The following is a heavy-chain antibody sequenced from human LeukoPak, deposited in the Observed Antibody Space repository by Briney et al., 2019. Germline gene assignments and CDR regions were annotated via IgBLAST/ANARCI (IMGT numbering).Heavy chain of an antibody. Sequence: PGGSLRLSCAASGFTVSSNYMSWVRQAPGKGLEWVSVIYSGGSTYYADSVKGRFTISRDNSKNTLYLQMNSLRAEDTAVYYCAREEYSSGWGPFDYWGQGTLVTVSS. D-gene: IGHD6-19*01. CDR2: IYSGGST. CDR3: AREEYSSGWGPFDY. V-gene: IGHV3-66*01. CDR1: GFTVSSNY. J-gene: IGHJ4*02.